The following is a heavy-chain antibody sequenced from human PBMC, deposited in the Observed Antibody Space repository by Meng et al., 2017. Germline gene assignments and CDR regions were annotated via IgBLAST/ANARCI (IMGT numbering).Heavy chain of an antibody. D-gene: IGHD2-15*01. J-gene: IGHJ4*02. V-gene: IGHV3-48*03. CDR2: ISSSGSTI. Sequence: GGSLRLSCAASGFTFSSYEMNWVRQAPGKGLEWVSYISSSGSTIYYADSVKGRFTISRDNAKNSLYLQMNSLRAEDTAVYYCARDSWVGMFDPERYCSGGSCLAGSSDYWVQGTLVTVSS. CDR1: GFTFSSYE. CDR3: ARDSWVGMFDPERYCSGGSCLAGSSDY.